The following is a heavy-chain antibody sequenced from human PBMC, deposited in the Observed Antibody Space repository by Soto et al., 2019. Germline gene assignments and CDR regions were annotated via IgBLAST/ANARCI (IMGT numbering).Heavy chain of an antibody. Sequence: GASVKVSCKASGYTFTSCDISWVRQATGQGLEWMGWMNPNSGNTGYAQKFQGRVTMTRNTSISTAYMELSSLRSEDTAVYYCARHQKSGPIYYYYYYMDVLGKGTTVTVSS. CDR2: MNPNSGNT. CDR3: ARHQKSGPIYYYYYYMDV. D-gene: IGHD3-3*01. V-gene: IGHV1-8*01. J-gene: IGHJ6*03. CDR1: GYTFTSCD.